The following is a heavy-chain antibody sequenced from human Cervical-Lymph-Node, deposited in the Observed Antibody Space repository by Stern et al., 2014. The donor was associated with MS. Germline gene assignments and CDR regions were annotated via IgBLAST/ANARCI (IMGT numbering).Heavy chain of an antibody. D-gene: IGHD2-2*01. CDR3: ARSPSSSHFDY. CDR2: ISGNSISI. V-gene: IGHV3-9*01. J-gene: IGHJ4*02. Sequence: QLVESGGGLVQPGRSLRLSCAASGFTFSDFAMHWVRQAPGKALEWVSSISGNSISIGYADSVKGRFTISRDNAKNSLYLQLDSLRVEDTAFYYCARSPSSSHFDYWGQGTLVTVSS. CDR1: GFTFSDFA.